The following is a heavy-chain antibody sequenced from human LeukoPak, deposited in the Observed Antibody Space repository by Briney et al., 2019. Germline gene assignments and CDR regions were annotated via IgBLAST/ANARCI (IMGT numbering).Heavy chain of an antibody. J-gene: IGHJ4*02. CDR1: GFTFSSYS. CDR3: ARTYSSSSSGSVY. V-gene: IGHV3-21*01. Sequence: GGSLRLSCAASGFTFSSYSMNWVRQAPGKGLEWVSSIGSSSSYIYYADSVKGRFTISRDNAKNSLYLQMNSLRAEDTAVYYCARTYSSSSSGSVYWGRGTLVTVSS. CDR2: IGSSSSYI. D-gene: IGHD6-6*01.